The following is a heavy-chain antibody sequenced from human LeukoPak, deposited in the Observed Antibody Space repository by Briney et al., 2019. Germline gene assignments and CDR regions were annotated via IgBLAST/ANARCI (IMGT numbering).Heavy chain of an antibody. Sequence: SGTLSLTCAVSGFSISSGYYWGWIREPPGKGLEWIGSIYHSGSTYYNPSLKSRVTISVDTSKNQFSLKLSSVTAADTAVYYRARGGVATIDNWFDPWGQGTLVTVSS. CDR2: IYHSGST. J-gene: IGHJ5*02. CDR3: ARGGVATIDNWFDP. D-gene: IGHD5-12*01. V-gene: IGHV4-38-2*01. CDR1: GFSISSGYY.